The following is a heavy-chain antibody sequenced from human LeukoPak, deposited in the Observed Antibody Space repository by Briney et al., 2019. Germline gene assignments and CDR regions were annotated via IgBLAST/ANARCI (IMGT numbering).Heavy chain of an antibody. CDR2: ISFDGSNQ. CDR1: GFTFSSFG. V-gene: IGHV3-30*18. Sequence: GGSLGLSCAASGFTFSSFGMHWVRQAPGQGLEWVAVISFDGSNQYYADSVKGRFTIYRDNFKNTVYLQMNSLRAEETAVYYCAKSHPPTVTTEEGEYLQHWGQGTLVTVSS. D-gene: IGHD4-17*01. CDR3: AKSHPPTVTTEEGEYLQH. J-gene: IGHJ1*01.